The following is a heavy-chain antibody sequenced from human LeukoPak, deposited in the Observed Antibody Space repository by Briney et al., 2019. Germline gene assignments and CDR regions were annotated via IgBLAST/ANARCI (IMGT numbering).Heavy chain of an antibody. Sequence: GGSLRLSCAASGFTFSSYSMNWVRQAPGKGLEWVSYISSSSSTIYYADSVKGRFTISRDNAKKSLYLQMNSLRAEDTAVYYCARAPYYYDSSGYPYWGQGTLVTVSS. CDR3: ARAPYYYDSSGYPY. CDR2: ISSSSSTI. J-gene: IGHJ4*02. D-gene: IGHD3-22*01. V-gene: IGHV3-48*01. CDR1: GFTFSSYS.